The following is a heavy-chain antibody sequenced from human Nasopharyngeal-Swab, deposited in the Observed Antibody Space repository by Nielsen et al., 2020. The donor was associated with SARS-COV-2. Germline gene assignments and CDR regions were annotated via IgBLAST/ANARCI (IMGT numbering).Heavy chain of an antibody. Sequence: GESLKISCEGSGYSFTSYWIGWVRQMPGKVLEWMGIIYPGDSDTRSSPSFQGQVTISADKSISTAYLQWSSLKASDTAMYYCARLRVRGDYTLGYWGQGTLVTVSS. CDR2: IYPGDSDT. CDR1: GYSFTSYW. J-gene: IGHJ4*02. D-gene: IGHD4-11*01. CDR3: ARLRVRGDYTLGY. V-gene: IGHV5-51*01.